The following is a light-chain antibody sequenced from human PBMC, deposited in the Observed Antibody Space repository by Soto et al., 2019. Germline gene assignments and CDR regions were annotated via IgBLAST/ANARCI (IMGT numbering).Light chain of an antibody. J-gene: IGKJ2*01. CDR3: QQYGNSPR. CDR2: GAS. V-gene: IGKV3-20*01. CDR1: QSVTSSY. Sequence: EIVLTQSPGTLSVSPGERATLSCRASQSVTSSYLAWNQQKPGQAPSLLIYGASSRATGIPDRFSGSGSGTDFTLTISRLEPEDFAVYYCQQYGNSPRFGQGTKLEIK.